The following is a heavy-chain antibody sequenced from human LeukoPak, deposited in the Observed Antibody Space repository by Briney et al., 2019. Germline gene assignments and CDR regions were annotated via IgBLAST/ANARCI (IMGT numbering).Heavy chain of an antibody. CDR1: GGSFSGYN. Sequence: SETLSLTCAVYGGSFSGYNWSWIPQPPGKGLEWIGEINHSGSTNYNPSLKSRVTISVDTSKNQFSLKLSSVTAADTAVYYCARLGYCSSTSCYTMGYYYGMDVWGQGTTVTVSS. CDR2: INHSGST. CDR3: ARLGYCSSTSCYTMGYYYGMDV. V-gene: IGHV4-34*01. J-gene: IGHJ6*02. D-gene: IGHD2-2*02.